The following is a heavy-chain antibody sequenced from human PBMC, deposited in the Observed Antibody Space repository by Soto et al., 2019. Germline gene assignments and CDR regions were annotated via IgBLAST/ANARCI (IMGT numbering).Heavy chain of an antibody. CDR2: ISYDGSNK. D-gene: IGHD3-3*01. J-gene: IGHJ4*02. CDR1: GFTFSSYA. Sequence: QVQLVESGGGVVQPGRSLRLSCAASGFTFSSYAMHWVRQAPGKGLEWVAVISYDGSNKYYAASVKGRFTISRDNSKNTXXLQLNSLRAEDTAVYYCARDKRDLRFLEWSYYFDYWGQGTLVTVSS. CDR3: ARDKRDLRFLEWSYYFDY. V-gene: IGHV3-30-3*01.